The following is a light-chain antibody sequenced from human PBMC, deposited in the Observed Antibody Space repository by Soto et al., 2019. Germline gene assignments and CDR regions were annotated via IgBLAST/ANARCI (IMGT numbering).Light chain of an antibody. Sequence: EIVMTQSPATLSVSPGERATLSCRASQSVSSNLAWYQQKPGQAPSLLIYGASTRATGTPARFSGSGSGTEFNLTISSLQSEDSAVYYCQQYNNWPPWTFGQGTKVEIK. J-gene: IGKJ1*01. CDR1: QSVSSN. CDR2: GAS. V-gene: IGKV3-15*01. CDR3: QQYNNWPPWT.